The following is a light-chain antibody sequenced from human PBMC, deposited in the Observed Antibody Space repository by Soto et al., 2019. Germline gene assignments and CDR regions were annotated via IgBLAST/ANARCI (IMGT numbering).Light chain of an antibody. CDR1: SSNIGAGYD. CDR3: QSYDRSLSGV. Sequence: QAVVTQPPSVSGAPGQRVTISCTGSSSNIGAGYDVHWYQQLPGTAPKLLIYGNSNRPSGVPDRFSGSKSGTSASLAITGLQAEDEAYYYCQSYDRSLSGVFGGGTKLTVL. V-gene: IGLV1-40*01. J-gene: IGLJ3*02. CDR2: GNS.